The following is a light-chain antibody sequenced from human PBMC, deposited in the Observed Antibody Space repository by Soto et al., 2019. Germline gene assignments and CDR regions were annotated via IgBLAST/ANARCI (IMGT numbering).Light chain of an antibody. CDR3: QSYDSSLSGHVV. V-gene: IGLV1-40*01. Sequence: QSVLTQPPSVYGAPGQRVTISCTGSSSNIGAGYDVHWYQQLPGTAPKLLIYGNSNRPSGVPDRFSGSKSGTSASLAITGLQAEDEADYYGQSYDSSLSGHVVFGGGTKLTVL. CDR1: SSNIGAGYD. J-gene: IGLJ2*01. CDR2: GNS.